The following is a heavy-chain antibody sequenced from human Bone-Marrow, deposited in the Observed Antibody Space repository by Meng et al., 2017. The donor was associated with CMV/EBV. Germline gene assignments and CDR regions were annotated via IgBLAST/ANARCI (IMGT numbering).Heavy chain of an antibody. Sequence: GGSLRLSCAASGFTFSSYSMNWVRQAPGKGLEWVSVISRDGRNTYYVDSVKGRFTISRDNSKNTLYLQMNSLRAEDTAVYYCARDRRDYFDYWGQGTLVTVSS. CDR2: ISRDGRNT. V-gene: IGHV3-NL1*01. J-gene: IGHJ4*02. CDR3: ARDRRDYFDY. CDR1: GFTFSSYS.